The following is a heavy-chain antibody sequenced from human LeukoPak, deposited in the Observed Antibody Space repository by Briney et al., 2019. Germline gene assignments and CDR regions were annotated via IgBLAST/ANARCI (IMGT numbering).Heavy chain of an antibody. Sequence: PGGSLRLSCAASGFTFSSCAVSWVRQAPGKGLEWVSTISGSGGRTDYADSVKGRFTISRDNSKNTLYLQMNSLRAEGTAIYYCAKDTTAMVNYRFDSWGQGTLVTVSS. D-gene: IGHD5-18*01. CDR1: GFTFSSCA. J-gene: IGHJ4*02. CDR3: AKDTTAMVNYRFDS. V-gene: IGHV3-23*01. CDR2: ISGSGGRT.